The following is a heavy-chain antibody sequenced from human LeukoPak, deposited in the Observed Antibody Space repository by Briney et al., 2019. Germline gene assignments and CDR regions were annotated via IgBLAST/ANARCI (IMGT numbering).Heavy chain of an antibody. CDR1: GGSISSGSYY. V-gene: IGHV4-61*02. CDR2: IYTSGST. Sequence: PSQTLSLTCTVSGGSISSGSYYWSWIRQPAGKGLEWIGGIYTSGSTNYNPSLKSRVTISVDTSKNQFSLKLSSVTAADTAVYYCANTMVRGVISRTYFDYWGQGTLVTVSS. CDR3: ANTMVRGVISRTYFDY. J-gene: IGHJ4*02. D-gene: IGHD3-10*01.